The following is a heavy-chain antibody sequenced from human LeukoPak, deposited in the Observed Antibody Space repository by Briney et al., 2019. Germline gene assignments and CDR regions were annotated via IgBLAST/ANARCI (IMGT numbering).Heavy chain of an antibody. Sequence: GGSLRLSCAVSGFTFSGFWMSWSRQAPGKGLEWVSTIIGSGGSTYYADSVKGRFTISRDNSKNTLYLQMNSLRAEDTAVYYCAKDMTPVTTSDFWGQGTLVTVSS. CDR1: GFTFSGFW. V-gene: IGHV3-23*01. J-gene: IGHJ4*02. CDR2: IIGSGGST. D-gene: IGHD4-17*01. CDR3: AKDMTPVTTSDF.